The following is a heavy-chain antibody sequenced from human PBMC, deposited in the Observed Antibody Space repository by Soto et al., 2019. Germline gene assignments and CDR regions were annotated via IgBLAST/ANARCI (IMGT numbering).Heavy chain of an antibody. D-gene: IGHD2-2*02. CDR3: ATYTILDY. Sequence: EVQLVETGGGLIQPGGSLRLSCAASGFTVSNNYMSWVRQAPGKGLEWVSLIYSGGSTFYADSVKGRFTISRDNSKNTLVLQMNSLRAEDTAVYFCATYTILDYWGQGTLVTVSS. V-gene: IGHV3-53*02. CDR2: IYSGGST. CDR1: GFTVSNNY. J-gene: IGHJ4*02.